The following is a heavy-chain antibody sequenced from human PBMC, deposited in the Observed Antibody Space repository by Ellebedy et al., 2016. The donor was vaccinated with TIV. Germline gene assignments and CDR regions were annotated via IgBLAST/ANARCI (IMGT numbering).Heavy chain of an antibody. CDR2: IYPGDSDT. D-gene: IGHD3-22*01. Sequence: GGSLRLSCKGSGYSFTSYWIGWVRQMPGKGLEWMGIIYPGDSDTRSSPSFQGQITISADKSISTAYLQWSSLKASDTAMYYCARLDDSSGYLPDDAFDIWGQGTMVTVSS. V-gene: IGHV5-51*01. J-gene: IGHJ3*02. CDR3: ARLDDSSGYLPDDAFDI. CDR1: GYSFTSYW.